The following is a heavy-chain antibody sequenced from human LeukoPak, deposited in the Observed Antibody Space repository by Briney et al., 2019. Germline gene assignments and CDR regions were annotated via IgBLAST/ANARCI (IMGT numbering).Heavy chain of an antibody. V-gene: IGHV4-34*01. CDR2: INHSGST. CDR3: ARGQTIRHDISTGSMGKGGMDV. D-gene: IGHD3-9*01. CDR1: GGSFSGYY. Sequence: SETLSLTCAVYGGSFSGYYWSRIRQPPGKGLEWIGEINHSGSTNYNPSLKSRVTISVDTSKNQFSLKLSSVTAADTAVYYCARGQTIRHDISTGSMGKGGMDVWGQGTTVTVSS. J-gene: IGHJ6*02.